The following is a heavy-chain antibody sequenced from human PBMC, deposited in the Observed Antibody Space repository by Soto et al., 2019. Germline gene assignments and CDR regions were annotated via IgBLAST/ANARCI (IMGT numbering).Heavy chain of an antibody. Sequence: VASVKVSCKASGYTFTSYGISWLSQAPGQELEWMGWISAYNGNSNYAQKLQGRVTMTTDTSTSTAYMELRSLRSDDTAVYYCARVDSSGWSDYWGQGTLVTVSS. V-gene: IGHV1-18*01. CDR3: ARVDSSGWSDY. CDR1: GYTFTSYG. D-gene: IGHD6-19*01. J-gene: IGHJ4*02. CDR2: ISAYNGNS.